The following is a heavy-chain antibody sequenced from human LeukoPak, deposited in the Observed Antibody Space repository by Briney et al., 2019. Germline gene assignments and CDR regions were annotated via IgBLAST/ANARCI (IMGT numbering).Heavy chain of an antibody. CDR1: GFTVSNYW. D-gene: IGHD5-24*01. J-gene: IGHJ4*02. V-gene: IGHV3-7*03. CDR3: VKDRGLRNQWLQVTYDS. CDR2: IHQNGGTE. Sequence: GGSLRLSCAASGFTVSNYWMSWVRQAPGEGLEWVACIHQNGGTEYYVDSVKGRFAISRDNSKNSLHLQMSSLTVEDTAVYYCVKDRGLRNQWLQVTYDSWGQGTLVTVSS.